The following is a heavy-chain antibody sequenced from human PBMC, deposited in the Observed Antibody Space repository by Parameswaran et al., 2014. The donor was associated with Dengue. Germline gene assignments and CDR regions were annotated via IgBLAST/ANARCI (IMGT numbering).Heavy chain of an antibody. J-gene: IGHJ3*02. V-gene: IGHV3-23*01. CDR2: ISGSGGST. Sequence: VRQMPGKGLEWVSAISGSGGSTYYADSVKGRFTISRDNSKNTLYLQMNSLRAEDTAVYYCAKDGYAYGLGSDGFDIWGQGTRVTVSS. D-gene: IGHD5-18*01. CDR3: AKDGYAYGLGSDGFDI.